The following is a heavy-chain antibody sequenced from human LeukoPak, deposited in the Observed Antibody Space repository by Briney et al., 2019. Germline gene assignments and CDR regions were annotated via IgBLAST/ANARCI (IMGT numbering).Heavy chain of an antibody. J-gene: IGHJ3*02. Sequence: PGGSLRLSCAASGFTVSSNYMSWVRQAPGKGLEWVSVIYSGGSTYYADSVKGRFTISRDNSKNTLYLQMNSPRAEDTAVYYCARASVSPRDAFDIWGQGTMVTVSS. CDR1: GFTVSSNY. V-gene: IGHV3-53*01. CDR2: IYSGGST. CDR3: ARASVSPRDAFDI. D-gene: IGHD2-8*01.